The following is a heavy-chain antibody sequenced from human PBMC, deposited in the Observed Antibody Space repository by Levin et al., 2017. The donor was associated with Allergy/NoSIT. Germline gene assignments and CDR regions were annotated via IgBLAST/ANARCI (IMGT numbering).Heavy chain of an antibody. CDR2: IKQDGSEK. V-gene: IGHV3-7*01. J-gene: IGHJ4*02. Sequence: GGSLRLSCAASGFTFSSYWMSWVRQAPGKGLEWVANIKQDGSEKYYVDSVKGRFTISRDNAKNSLYLQMNSLRAEDTAVYYCARDLGRSSSWYEAGTTGWGQGTLVTVSS. CDR3: ARDLGRSSSWYEAGTTG. D-gene: IGHD6-13*01. CDR1: GFTFSSYW.